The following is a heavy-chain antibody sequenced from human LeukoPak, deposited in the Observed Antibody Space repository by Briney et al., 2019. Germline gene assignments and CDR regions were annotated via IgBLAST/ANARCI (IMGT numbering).Heavy chain of an antibody. Sequence: SETLSLTCAVSGGSISSSNWWSWIRQPPGKGLEWIGEIYHSGSTNYNPSLKSRVTISVDTSKNQFSLKLSSVTAADTAVYYCARGRYDILTGYYAFDYWGQGTLVTVSS. J-gene: IGHJ4*02. V-gene: IGHV4-4*02. D-gene: IGHD3-9*01. CDR1: GGSISSSNW. CDR3: ARGRYDILTGYYAFDY. CDR2: IYHSGST.